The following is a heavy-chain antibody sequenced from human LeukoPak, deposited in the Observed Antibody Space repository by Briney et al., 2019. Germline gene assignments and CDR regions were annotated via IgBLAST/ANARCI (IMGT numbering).Heavy chain of an antibody. V-gene: IGHV4-34*01. CDR2: INHSGST. J-gene: IGHJ4*02. D-gene: IGHD2-2*01. Sequence: SETLSLTCAVYGGSFSGYYWSWIRQPPGNGLEWIGEINHSGSTNYNPSLKSRVTISVDTSKNQFSLKLSSVTAADTAVYYCARGRKVVVVPAARGPHYYFDYWGQGTLVTVSS. CDR3: ARGRKVVVVPAARGPHYYFDY. CDR1: GGSFSGYY.